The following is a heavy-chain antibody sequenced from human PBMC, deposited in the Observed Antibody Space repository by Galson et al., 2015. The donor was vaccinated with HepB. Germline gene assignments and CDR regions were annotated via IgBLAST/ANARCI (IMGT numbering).Heavy chain of an antibody. CDR3: ARDLGVTTPFDY. Sequence: SLRLSCAASGFTFSKYYMSWIRQTPEKGLEWVSYISTTGRYTNYAESVRGRFTISRDNAKNSLFLQMNSLSAEDTAVYYCARDLGVTTPFDYWGQGTLVTVSS. D-gene: IGHD4-17*01. CDR2: ISTTGRYT. V-gene: IGHV3-11*06. CDR1: GFTFSKYY. J-gene: IGHJ4*02.